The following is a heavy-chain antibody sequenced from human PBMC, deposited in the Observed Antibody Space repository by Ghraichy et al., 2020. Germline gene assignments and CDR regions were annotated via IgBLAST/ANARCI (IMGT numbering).Heavy chain of an antibody. V-gene: IGHV3-23*01. CDR1: GFPFSSYS. CDR3: AASGYYKGFDY. J-gene: IGHJ4*02. Sequence: GGSLRLSCAASGFPFSSYSMSWVRQVPGKGLEWVSALSGGGASTYYADSVKGRFTISRDNHKSTVSLQMNSLRDEDTAVYYCAASGYYKGFDYWGQGTLVTVSS. D-gene: IGHD3-22*01. CDR2: LSGGGAST.